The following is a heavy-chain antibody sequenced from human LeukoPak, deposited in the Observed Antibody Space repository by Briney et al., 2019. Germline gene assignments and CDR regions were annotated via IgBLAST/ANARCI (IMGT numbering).Heavy chain of an antibody. CDR2: INHSGST. Sequence: SETLSLTCAVYGGSFSGYYWSWIRQPPGKGLEWIGEINHSGSTNYNPSLKSRVTISVDTSKNQFSLKLSSVTAADTAVYYCARRIRGYSYGYYYYYMDVRGKGTTVTISS. J-gene: IGHJ6*03. CDR3: ARRIRGYSYGYYYYYMDV. CDR1: GGSFSGYY. D-gene: IGHD5-18*01. V-gene: IGHV4-34*01.